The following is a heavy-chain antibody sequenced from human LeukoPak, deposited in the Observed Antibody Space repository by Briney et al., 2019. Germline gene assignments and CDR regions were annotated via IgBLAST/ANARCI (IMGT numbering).Heavy chain of an antibody. Sequence: SETLSLTCTVSGVSISTYYWSWIRQPPGKGLEWIGYIYYTGTTGYDPSLKSRVTISVDTSKNQFSLKLSSVTAADTAVYYCARSSSTGSYWADYWGQGTLVTVSS. V-gene: IGHV4-59*01. J-gene: IGHJ4*02. CDR3: ARSSSTGSYWADY. D-gene: IGHD1-26*01. CDR1: GVSISTYY. CDR2: IYYTGTT.